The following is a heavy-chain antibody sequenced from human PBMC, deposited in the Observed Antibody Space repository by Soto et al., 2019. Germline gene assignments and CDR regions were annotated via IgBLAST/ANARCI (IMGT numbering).Heavy chain of an antibody. CDR2: IRSKAYGGTT. D-gene: IGHD5-12*01. Sequence: PGGSLRLSCTASGFTFGDYAMSWFRQAPGKGLEWVGFIRSKAYGGTTEYAASVKGRFTISRDDSKSIAYLQMNSLKTEDTAVYYCTRDLVVLVATIPLLYYVMDVWGLGTTVIVSS. J-gene: IGHJ6*02. CDR3: TRDLVVLVATIPLLYYVMDV. CDR1: GFTFGDYA. V-gene: IGHV3-49*03.